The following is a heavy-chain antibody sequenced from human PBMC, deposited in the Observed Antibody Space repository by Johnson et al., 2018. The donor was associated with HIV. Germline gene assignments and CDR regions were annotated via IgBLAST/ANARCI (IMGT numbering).Heavy chain of an antibody. Sequence: VQLVESGGGLVQPGGSLRLSCAASGFTVSSNYMSWVRQAPGKGLEWVSVIYSGGSTYYADSVKGRFTISRDNSKNTLYLQMNSLRAEDTAVYYCASDRVPDAFDIWGQGTMVTVSS. J-gene: IGHJ3*02. CDR2: IYSGGST. V-gene: IGHV3-66*01. D-gene: IGHD3-3*01. CDR1: GFTVSSNY. CDR3: ASDRVPDAFDI.